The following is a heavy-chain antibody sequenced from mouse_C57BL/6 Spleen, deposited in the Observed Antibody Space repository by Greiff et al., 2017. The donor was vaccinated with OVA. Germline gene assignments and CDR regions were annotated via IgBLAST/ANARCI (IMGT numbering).Heavy chain of an antibody. CDR1: GYTFTSYW. D-gene: IGHD3-3*01. V-gene: IGHV1-52*01. CDR2: IDPSDSET. CDR3: AGGDRDWYFDV. Sequence: QVQLKQSGAELVRPGSSVKLSCKASGYTFTSYWMHWVKQRPIQGLEWIGNIDPSDSETHYNQKFKDKATLTVDKSSSTAYMQLSSLTSEDSAVYYCAGGDRDWYFDVWGTGTTVTVSS. J-gene: IGHJ1*03.